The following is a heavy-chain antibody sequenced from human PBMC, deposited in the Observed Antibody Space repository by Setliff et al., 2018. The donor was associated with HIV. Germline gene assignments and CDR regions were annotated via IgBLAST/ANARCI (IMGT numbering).Heavy chain of an antibody. Sequence: GGSLRLSCTASGFTFRDYSMNWVRQAPGKGLEWVSYLGKSNSRMTYAGSVKGRFTISGDNAKNTLYLQMNSLTSEDTALYYCARDPLGVGPAFDFWGQGALVTVSS. CDR2: LGKSNSRM. CDR3: ARDPLGVGPAFDF. J-gene: IGHJ4*02. V-gene: IGHV3-48*01. D-gene: IGHD2-15*01. CDR1: GFTFRDYS.